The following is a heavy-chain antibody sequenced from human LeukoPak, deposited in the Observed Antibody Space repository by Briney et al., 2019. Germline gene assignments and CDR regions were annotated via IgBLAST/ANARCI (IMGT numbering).Heavy chain of an antibody. CDR3: AVGDYYGSGSYKPPPFDY. Sequence: GGSLRLSCAASGFTFSSYSMHWVRQAPGKGLEWVAFIRYDGSNKYYADSVKGRFTISRDNSKNTLYLQMNSLRAEDTAVYYCAVGDYYGSGSYKPPPFDYWGQGTLVTVSS. J-gene: IGHJ4*02. CDR1: GFTFSSYS. V-gene: IGHV3-30*02. CDR2: IRYDGSNK. D-gene: IGHD3-10*01.